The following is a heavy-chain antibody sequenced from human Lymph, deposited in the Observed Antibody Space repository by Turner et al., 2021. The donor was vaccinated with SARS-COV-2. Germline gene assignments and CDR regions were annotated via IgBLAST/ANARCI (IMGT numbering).Heavy chain of an antibody. D-gene: IGHD3-10*01. V-gene: IGHV3-30*04. CDR2: IAYDGSNK. CDR3: ARYASGGYFYYGMDV. CDR1: GFTFSTYA. Sequence: QVQLVESGGGVVQPGCSLRLSCAASGFTFSTYAIYWVRQAPGKGLEWVAVIAYDGSNKYYADSVKGRFTITRDNSKNTLYLQMNSLRAEDTAVYYCARYASGGYFYYGMDVWGQGTTVTVSS. J-gene: IGHJ6*02.